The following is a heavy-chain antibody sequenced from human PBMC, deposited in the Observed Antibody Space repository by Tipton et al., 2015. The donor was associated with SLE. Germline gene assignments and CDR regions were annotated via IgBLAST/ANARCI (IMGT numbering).Heavy chain of an antibody. V-gene: IGHV4-39*06. D-gene: IGHD1-7*01. CDR1: GGSISSRSYY. J-gene: IGHJ4*02. Sequence: TLSLTCTVSGGSISSRSYYWSWIRQPPGKGLEWIGEVSHRGTTNYNPSLDSRVTISLDRFNNQFTLKMTSVTAADTAVYYCANQNWNYYFWGQGNLVTVSS. CDR2: VSHRGTT. CDR3: ANQNWNYYF.